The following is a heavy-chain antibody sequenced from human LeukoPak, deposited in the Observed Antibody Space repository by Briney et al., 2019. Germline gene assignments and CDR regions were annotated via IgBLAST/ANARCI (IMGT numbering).Heavy chain of an antibody. V-gene: IGHV3-74*01. D-gene: IGHD5/OR15-5a*01. Sequence: PGGALRHSCAASGCTFSSYWMHWVRQAPAKGLVWITRINSAGSSNSYADSVKGRFTISRDNAKNTLYLQMNRLRAEDTAVYYCARDSYRVKYDYWGQGTLVTVSS. CDR3: ARDSYRVKYDY. CDR1: GCTFSSYW. J-gene: IGHJ4*02. CDR2: INSAGSSN.